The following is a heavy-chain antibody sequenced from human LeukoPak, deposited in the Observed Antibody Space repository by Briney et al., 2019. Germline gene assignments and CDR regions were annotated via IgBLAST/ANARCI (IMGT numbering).Heavy chain of an antibody. Sequence: SETLSLTCTVSGGSISSYYWSWIRQPPRKGLEWIGYIYYSGSTNYNPSLKSRVTISVDTSKNQFSLKLSSVTAADTAVYYCARLRDYGDPFDYWGQGTLVTVSS. CDR2: IYYSGST. CDR3: ARLRDYGDPFDY. V-gene: IGHV4-59*08. D-gene: IGHD4-17*01. J-gene: IGHJ4*02. CDR1: GGSISSYY.